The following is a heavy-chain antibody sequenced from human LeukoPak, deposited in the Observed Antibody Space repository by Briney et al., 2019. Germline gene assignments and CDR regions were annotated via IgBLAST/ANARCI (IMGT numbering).Heavy chain of an antibody. V-gene: IGHV3-30*18. CDR1: GFAFSTFG. CDR2: ISHDGNNE. J-gene: IGHJ4*02. Sequence: GRSLRLSCAASGFAFSTFGIHWVRQAPGMGLEWVAAISHDGNNEYYTDSVKGRFTISRDNSKNMIYLQMNSLRGEDSAVYYCAKVNNYDDYWGQGTLVTVSS. CDR3: AKVNNYDDY. D-gene: IGHD1/OR15-1a*01.